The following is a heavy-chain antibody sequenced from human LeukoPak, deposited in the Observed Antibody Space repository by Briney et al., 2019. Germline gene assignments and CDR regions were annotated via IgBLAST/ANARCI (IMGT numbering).Heavy chain of an antibody. CDR3: AGCIVGATTLDY. D-gene: IGHD1-26*01. J-gene: IGHJ4*02. CDR1: GGTFSSYA. Sequence: GASVKVSCKASGGTFSSYAISWVRQAPGQGLEWMGGIIPIFGTANYAQRFQGRVTITADESTSTAYMELSSLRSEDTAVYYSAGCIVGATTLDYWGQGTLVTVSS. CDR2: IIPIFGTA. V-gene: IGHV1-69*01.